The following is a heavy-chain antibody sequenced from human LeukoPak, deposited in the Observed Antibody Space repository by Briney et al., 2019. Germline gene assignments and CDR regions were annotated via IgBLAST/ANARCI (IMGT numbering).Heavy chain of an antibody. D-gene: IGHD3-22*01. CDR3: AKEEVISGNHGVYFDY. V-gene: IGHV3-30*02. J-gene: IGHJ4*02. Sequence: PGGSLRLSCAASGFTFRSYGMHWVRQAPGKGLEWVAFIRYDGNSNYYADSVKGRFTISRGNSRSTLYLQMNSLRAEDTAVYYCAKEEVISGNHGVYFDYWGQGTLVTVSS. CDR1: GFTFRSYG. CDR2: IRYDGNSN.